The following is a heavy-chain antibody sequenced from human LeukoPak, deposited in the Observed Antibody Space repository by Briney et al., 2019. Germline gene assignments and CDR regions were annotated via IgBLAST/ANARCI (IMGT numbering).Heavy chain of an antibody. J-gene: IGHJ4*02. D-gene: IGHD5-18*01. Sequence: SETLSLTCTVSGYSISSGYYWNWIRQPPGEGLEWIGSINYSGSTNYNPSLKSRVTIPVDTSRNQFSLKLSSVTAADTAVYYCARREYSSGYIYWGQGTLVTVSS. V-gene: IGHV4-38-2*02. CDR2: INYSGST. CDR1: GYSISSGYY. CDR3: ARREYSSGYIY.